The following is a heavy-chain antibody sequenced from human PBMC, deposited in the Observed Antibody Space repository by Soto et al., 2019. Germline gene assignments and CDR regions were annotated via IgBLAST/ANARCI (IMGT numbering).Heavy chain of an antibody. CDR3: ARGGPDYDILTGTRGPWFDP. D-gene: IGHD3-9*01. V-gene: IGHV1-2*02. CDR2: INPNSGGT. J-gene: IGHJ5*02. Sequence: ASVKVSCKASGYTFTGYYMHWVRQAPGQGLEWMGWINPNSGGTNYAQKSQGRVTMTRDTSISTAYMELSRLRSDDTAVYYCARGGPDYDILTGTRGPWFDPWGQGTLVTVSS. CDR1: GYTFTGYY.